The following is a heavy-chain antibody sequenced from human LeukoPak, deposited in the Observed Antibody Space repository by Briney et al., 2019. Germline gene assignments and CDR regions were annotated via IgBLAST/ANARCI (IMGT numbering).Heavy chain of an antibody. D-gene: IGHD6-19*01. Sequence: SETLSLTCTVSGDSVSSGTYYWNWIRQPPGKGLEWIGYIYYSGGTSYNPSLKSRVTISVDTAKNQFSLRLTSVTAADTALYYCARRRDSSGWYVFDYWGQGTLVTVSS. CDR1: GDSVSSGTYY. CDR3: ARRRDSSGWYVFDY. J-gene: IGHJ4*02. V-gene: IGHV4-61*01. CDR2: IYYSGGT.